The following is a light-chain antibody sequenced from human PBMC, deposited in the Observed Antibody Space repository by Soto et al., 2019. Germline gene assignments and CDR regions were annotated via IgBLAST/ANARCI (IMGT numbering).Light chain of an antibody. CDR2: QVS. V-gene: IGLV2-8*01. CDR3: TSYTSSYIFV. Sequence: QSVLTQPPSASGSPGQSVTISCTGTSSDVGASEYVSWYQQHPGEAPKLMIYQVSKRPSGVPDRFSGSRSGNTASLTVSGLQAEDEADYYCTSYTSSYIFVLGGGT. CDR1: SSDVGASEY. J-gene: IGLJ1*01.